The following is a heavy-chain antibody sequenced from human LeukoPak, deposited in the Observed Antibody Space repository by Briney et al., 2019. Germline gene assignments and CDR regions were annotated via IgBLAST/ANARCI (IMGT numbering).Heavy chain of an antibody. D-gene: IGHD3-22*01. CDR3: ARTYDSSGYYHHAFDI. Sequence: GRSLRLSCAASGFTFDDYAMHWVRQAPGKGLEWVSGISWNSGSIGYADSVKGRFTISRDNAKNTLYLQMNSLRAEDTAVYYCARTYDSSGYYHHAFDIWGQGTMVTVSS. V-gene: IGHV3-9*01. J-gene: IGHJ3*02. CDR1: GFTFDDYA. CDR2: ISWNSGSI.